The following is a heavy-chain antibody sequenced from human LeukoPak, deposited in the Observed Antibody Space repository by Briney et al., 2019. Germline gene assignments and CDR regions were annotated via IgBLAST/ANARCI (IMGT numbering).Heavy chain of an antibody. CDR1: GFTFSSYA. D-gene: IGHD3-16*01. CDR2: ISYDGSNK. CDR3: ARDLGTVFSTFDY. Sequence: PEGSLRLSRAASGFTFSSYAMHWVRQAPGKGLEWVAVISYDGSNKYYADSVKGRFTISRDNSKNTLYLQMNSLRAEDTAVYYCARDLGTVFSTFDYWGQGTLVTVSS. V-gene: IGHV3-30-3*01. J-gene: IGHJ4*02.